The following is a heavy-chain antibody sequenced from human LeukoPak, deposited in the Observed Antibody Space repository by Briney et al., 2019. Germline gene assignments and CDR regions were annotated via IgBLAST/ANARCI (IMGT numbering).Heavy chain of an antibody. J-gene: IGHJ4*02. CDR1: GFTFDSYG. CDR2: INWNGADT. V-gene: IGHV3-20*04. Sequence: PGGSLRLSCAASGFTFDSYGMSWVRQAPGKGLEWVSGINWNGADTTYTESVKGRFTISRDNSKNTLYLQMGSLRAEDMAVYYCARSKVWFGELGPGYYFDYWGQGTLVTVSS. CDR3: ARSKVWFGELGPGYYFDY. D-gene: IGHD3-10*01.